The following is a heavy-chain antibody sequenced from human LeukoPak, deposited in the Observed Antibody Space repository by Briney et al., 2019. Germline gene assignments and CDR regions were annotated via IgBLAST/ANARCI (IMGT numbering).Heavy chain of an antibody. J-gene: IGHJ4*02. CDR2: IYYSGST. Sequence: KSSETLSLTCTVSGGSISSSSYYWGWIRQSPGKGLEWIGSIYYSGSTYYNPSLKSRVTISVDTSKNQFSLKLSSVTAADTAVYYCTRVWYYDSSGYYLFDYWGQGTLVTVSS. CDR1: GGSISSSSYY. CDR3: TRVWYYDSSGYYLFDY. V-gene: IGHV4-39*07. D-gene: IGHD3-22*01.